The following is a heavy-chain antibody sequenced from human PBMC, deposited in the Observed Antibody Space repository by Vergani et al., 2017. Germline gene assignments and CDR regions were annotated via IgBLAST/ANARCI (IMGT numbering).Heavy chain of an antibody. D-gene: IGHD2-2*02. J-gene: IGHJ6*03. Sequence: EVQLLESGGGLVQPGGSLRLSCAASGFTFSSYAMSWVRQAPGKGLEWVSAISGSGGSTYYADSVKGRFTISRDNSKNTLYLQMNSLRAEDTAVYYCAKRAEDIVVVPAAIAPYYYYYMDVWGKGTTVTVSS. CDR2: ISGSGGST. CDR1: GFTFSSYA. V-gene: IGHV3-23*01. CDR3: AKRAEDIVVVPAAIAPYYYYYMDV.